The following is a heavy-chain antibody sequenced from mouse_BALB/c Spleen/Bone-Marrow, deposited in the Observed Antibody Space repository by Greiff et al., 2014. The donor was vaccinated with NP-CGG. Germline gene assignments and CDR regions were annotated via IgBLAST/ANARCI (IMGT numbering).Heavy chain of an antibody. CDR2: IYPGDGST. Sequence: QVQLKESGPELVKPGALVKISCKASGFTFRSYDINWVKQRPGQGLEWIGWIYPGDGSTKYNEKFKGKATLTADKSSSTAYMQLSSLTSDNSAVYFCARSGDSSGYGFAYWGKGTLVTVSA. CDR1: GFTFRSYD. D-gene: IGHD3-2*01. J-gene: IGHJ3*01. CDR3: ARSGDSSGYGFAY. V-gene: IGHV1S56*01.